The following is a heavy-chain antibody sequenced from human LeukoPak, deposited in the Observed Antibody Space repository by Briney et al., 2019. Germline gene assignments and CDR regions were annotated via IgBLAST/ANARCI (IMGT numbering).Heavy chain of an antibody. CDR2: ISGDDGST. V-gene: IGHV3-23*01. Sequence: PGGSLRLSCAASGFTFSTYAMSWVRQAPGKGLEWVSAISGDDGSTYYADSLKGRFTISRDNFKNTLYLQMNSLRAEDTAVYYCAKDISQGYTYGFIEQDFWGQGTPVTVSS. CDR1: GFTFSTYA. D-gene: IGHD5-18*01. J-gene: IGHJ4*02. CDR3: AKDISQGYTYGFIEQDF.